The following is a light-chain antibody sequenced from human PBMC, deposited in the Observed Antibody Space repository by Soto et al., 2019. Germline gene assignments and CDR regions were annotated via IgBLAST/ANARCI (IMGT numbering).Light chain of an antibody. CDR2: GAS. CDR3: QQYGGVPPYT. Sequence: EVVLTQSPGTLSLSPGERAILSCRASQSVRSSYLAWYQQKPGQAPRLLIYGASSRATGIPDRFSGSGSGTDFTLTIDRLEPEDFAVYYCQQYGGVPPYTFGQGTKLEIK. CDR1: QSVRSSY. V-gene: IGKV3-20*01. J-gene: IGKJ2*01.